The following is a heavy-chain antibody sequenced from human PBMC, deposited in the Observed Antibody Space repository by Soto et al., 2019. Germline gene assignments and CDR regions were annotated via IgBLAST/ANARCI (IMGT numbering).Heavy chain of an antibody. J-gene: IGHJ4*02. CDR2: ISYDGSNK. D-gene: IGHD6-13*01. CDR3: AKDLRIAAAGYYFDY. Sequence: QVQLVESGGGVVQPGRSLRLSCAASGFTFSSYGMHWVRQTPGKGLEWVAVISYDGSNKYYADSVKGRFTISRDNSKNTLYLQMNSLRAEDTAVYYCAKDLRIAAAGYYFDYWGQGTLVTVS. CDR1: GFTFSSYG. V-gene: IGHV3-30*18.